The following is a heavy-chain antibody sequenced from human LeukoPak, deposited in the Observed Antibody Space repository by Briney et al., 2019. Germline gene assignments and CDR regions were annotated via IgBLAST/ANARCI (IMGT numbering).Heavy chain of an antibody. CDR2: IKKDGSEK. D-gene: IGHD5-18*01. Sequence: GGSLRLSCAASGFTFSSYWMSWVRQAPGKGLEWVANIKKDGSEKYYVDSVKGRFTISRDNAKTSLYLQMNSLRAEDTAVYYCARDLSGITGYTYGRGIDYWGQGTLVTVSS. CDR1: GFTFSSYW. V-gene: IGHV3-7*01. J-gene: IGHJ4*02. CDR3: ARDLSGITGYTYGRGIDY.